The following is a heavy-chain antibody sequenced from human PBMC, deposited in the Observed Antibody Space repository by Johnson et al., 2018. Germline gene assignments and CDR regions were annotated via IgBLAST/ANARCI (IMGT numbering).Heavy chain of an antibody. CDR1: GYTFTSYD. Sequence: QVQLVESGAEVKKPGASVKVSCKASGYTFTSYDINWVRQATGQGLEWMGWMNPNIGNTGYAQKFQGTVTMTRTTPISTDYMELSSLGSEDTTVYYCARIPGAYCGGDCSDDAFDIWGQGTMVTVSS. CDR3: ARIPGAYCGGDCSDDAFDI. V-gene: IGHV1-8*01. CDR2: MNPNIGNT. D-gene: IGHD2-21*02. J-gene: IGHJ3*02.